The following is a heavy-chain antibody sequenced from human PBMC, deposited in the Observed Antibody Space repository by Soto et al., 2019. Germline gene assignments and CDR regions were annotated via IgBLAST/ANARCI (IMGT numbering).Heavy chain of an antibody. J-gene: IGHJ4*02. Sequence: GGSLRLSCAASGFTFSSYGMHWVRQAPGKGLEWVAVISYDGSNKYYADSVKGRFTISRDNSKNTLYLQMNSLRAEDTAVYYCAGSVGANYFDYWGQGTLVTAS. CDR2: ISYDGSNK. CDR3: AGSVGANYFDY. D-gene: IGHD1-26*01. V-gene: IGHV3-30*03. CDR1: GFTFSSYG.